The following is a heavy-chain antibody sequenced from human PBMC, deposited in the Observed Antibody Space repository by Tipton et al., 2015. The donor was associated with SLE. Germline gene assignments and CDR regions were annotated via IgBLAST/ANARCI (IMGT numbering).Heavy chain of an antibody. D-gene: IGHD3-22*01. CDR2: ISRDGSST. CDR1: GFTFSSYW. Sequence: SLRLSCAASGFTFSSYWMHWVRQAPGKGRVWVSRISRDGSSTYYADSVKGRFTISRDNAKNTLYLQMNSLRAEDTAVYYCGRGVYYESSVGMDVWGQGTTVTASS. J-gene: IGHJ6*02. V-gene: IGHV3-74*01. CDR3: GRGVYYESSVGMDV.